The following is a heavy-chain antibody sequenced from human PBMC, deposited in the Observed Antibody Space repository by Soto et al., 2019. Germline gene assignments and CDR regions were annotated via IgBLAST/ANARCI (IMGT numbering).Heavy chain of an antibody. V-gene: IGHV4-59*01. J-gene: IGHJ4*03. CDR2: ISDSGIT. D-gene: IGHD3-3*01. CDR1: GDSIIRSF. Sequence: QVQLQESGPGLVKPSETLSLTCVVSGDSIIRSFWGWIRQPPGRGLEWIAYISDSGITFSNPSLKSRLSMSVYTSKNEFSLTLTAMTAADTAIYYCARGAGDFSGPEILDFGGQGTLVTVSS. CDR3: ARGAGDFSGPEILDF.